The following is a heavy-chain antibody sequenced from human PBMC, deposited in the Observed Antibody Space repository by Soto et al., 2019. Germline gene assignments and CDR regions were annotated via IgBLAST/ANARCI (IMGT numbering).Heavy chain of an antibody. Sequence: GASVKVSCKASGGTFSSYAISWVRQAPGQGLEWMGGIIPIFGTANYAQKFQGRVTITADESTSTAYMELSSLRSEDTAVYYCANLNYDFWSGYYNRYFDYWGQGTLVTVSS. CDR1: GGTFSSYA. J-gene: IGHJ4*02. D-gene: IGHD3-3*01. CDR2: IIPIFGTA. V-gene: IGHV1-69*13. CDR3: ANLNYDFWSGYYNRYFDY.